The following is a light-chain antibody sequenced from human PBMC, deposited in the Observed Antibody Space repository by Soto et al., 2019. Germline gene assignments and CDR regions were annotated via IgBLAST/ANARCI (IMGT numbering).Light chain of an antibody. J-gene: IGKJ2*01. CDR3: QQSGNSPPYT. CDR2: GAS. V-gene: IGKV3-20*01. CDR1: QRVADTY. Sequence: EFVLSQSPGTLSLSPGERATLSCRARQRVADTYLAWYQQRPGQAPRLLIYGASRRATGIPERFGGSGSETDFTLTISRLEPEDFAVYYCQQSGNSPPYTFGQGTNLEIK.